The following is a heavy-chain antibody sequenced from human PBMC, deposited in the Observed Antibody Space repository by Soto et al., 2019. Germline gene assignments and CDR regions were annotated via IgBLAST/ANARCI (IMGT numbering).Heavy chain of an antibody. V-gene: IGHV4-59*01. CDR2: IYYSGST. J-gene: IGHJ6*02. CDR1: GGSISSYY. CDR3: ARGRGGYNLYYYYGMDV. D-gene: IGHD5-12*01. Sequence: PSETLSLTGTVSGGSISSYYWSWIRQPPGKGLEWIGYIYYSGSTNYNPSLKSRVTISVDTSKNQFSLKLSSVTAADTAVYYCARGRGGYNLYYYYGMDVWGQGTTVTVSS.